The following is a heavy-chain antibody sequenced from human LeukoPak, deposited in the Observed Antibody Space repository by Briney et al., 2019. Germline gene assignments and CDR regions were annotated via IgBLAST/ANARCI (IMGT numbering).Heavy chain of an antibody. J-gene: IGHJ6*02. CDR3: AREKDYYGSGSYYKGYGMDV. CDR1: GGSISSYY. Sequence: PSETPSLTCTVSGGSISSYYWSWIRQPPGKGLEWIGYIYYSGSTNYNPSLKSRVTISVDTSKNQFSLKLSSVTAADTAVYHCAREKDYYGSGSYYKGYGMDVWGQGTTVTVSS. D-gene: IGHD3-10*01. CDR2: IYYSGST. V-gene: IGHV4-59*01.